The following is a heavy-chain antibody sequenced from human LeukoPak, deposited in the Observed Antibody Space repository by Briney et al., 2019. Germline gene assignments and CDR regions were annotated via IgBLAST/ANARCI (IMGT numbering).Heavy chain of an antibody. CDR1: GGSISSYY. CDR3: ARADSSGWYGTDY. Sequence: SETLSLTCTVSGGSISSYYWSWIRQPPGKGLEWIGYIYYSGSTNYNPSLKSRVTTSVDTSKNQFSLKLSSVTAADTAVYYCARADSSGWYGTDYWGQGTLVTVSS. CDR2: IYYSGST. J-gene: IGHJ4*02. D-gene: IGHD6-13*01. V-gene: IGHV4-59*01.